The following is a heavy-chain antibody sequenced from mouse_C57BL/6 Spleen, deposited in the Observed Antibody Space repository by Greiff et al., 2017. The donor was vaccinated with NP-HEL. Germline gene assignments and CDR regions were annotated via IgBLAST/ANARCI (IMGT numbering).Heavy chain of an antibody. V-gene: IGHV14-1*01. CDR2: IDPEDGDT. CDR1: GFNIKDYY. CDR3: TTWSYGSSLYYFDY. D-gene: IGHD1-1*01. J-gene: IGHJ2*01. Sequence: EVQLQQSGAELVRPGASVKLSCTASGFNIKDYYMHWVKQRPEQGLEWIGRIDPEDGDTEYAPKFQGKATMTADTSSNTAYLQLSSLTSEDTAVYYCTTWSYGSSLYYFDYWGQGTTLTVSS.